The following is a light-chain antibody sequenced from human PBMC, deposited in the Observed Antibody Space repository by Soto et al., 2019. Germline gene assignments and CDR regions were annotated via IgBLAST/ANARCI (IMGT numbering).Light chain of an antibody. CDR3: MQRIEFPWT. V-gene: IGKV2-40*01. J-gene: IGKJ1*01. CDR2: TLS. Sequence: EIVMTQTPLSLPVTPGEPASIACRSSQSLLNSDDGKTYLDWYLQKPGQSPQLLIKTLSYRASGVPERFSGSGSGTNFTLKISRVEAEDVGVYYCMQRIEFPWTFGQGTKVEIK. CDR1: QSLLNSDDGKTY.